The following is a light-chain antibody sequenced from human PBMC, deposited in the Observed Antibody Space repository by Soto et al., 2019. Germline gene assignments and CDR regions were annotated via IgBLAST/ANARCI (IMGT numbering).Light chain of an antibody. J-gene: IGLJ2*01. CDR1: SSNIGSNY. CDR3: AAWDDSLSGFVV. Sequence: QAEVTQPPSASGTPGQRVTISCSGSSSNIGSNYVYWYQQLPGTAPKLLIYSNNQRPSGVPDRFSGSKSGTSASLAISGLRSEDEADYYCAAWDDSLSGFVVFGGGTKLTVL. V-gene: IGLV1-47*02. CDR2: SNN.